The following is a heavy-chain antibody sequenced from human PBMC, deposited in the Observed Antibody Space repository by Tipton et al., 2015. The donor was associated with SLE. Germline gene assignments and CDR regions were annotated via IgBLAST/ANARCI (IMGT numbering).Heavy chain of an antibody. D-gene: IGHD6-25*01. J-gene: IGHJ4*02. Sequence: GSLRLSCAASGFIFSNYAMSWVRQAPRKGLEWVSGISATGSDTTYADSVKGRFTISRDNSGNTLCLHMSSLRSDDTAIYYCAKDWQRLRNYCFHDWGQGILVTVSS. CDR2: ISATGSDT. CDR3: AKDWQRLRNYCFHD. V-gene: IGHV3-23*01. CDR1: GFIFSNYA.